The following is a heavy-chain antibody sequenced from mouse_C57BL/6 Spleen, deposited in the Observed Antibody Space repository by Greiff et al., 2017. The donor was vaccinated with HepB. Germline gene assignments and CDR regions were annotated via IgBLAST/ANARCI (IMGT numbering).Heavy chain of an antibody. CDR1: GYAFSSSW. CDR3: ARQDYYGSSPYWYFDV. J-gene: IGHJ1*03. CDR2: IYPGDGDT. Sequence: VQLQQSGPELVKPGASVKISCKASGYAFSSSWMNWVKQRPGKGLEWIGRIYPGDGDTNYIGKFKGKATLTADKSSSTAYMQLSSLTSEDSAVYFCARQDYYGSSPYWYFDVWGTGTTVTVSA. D-gene: IGHD1-1*01. V-gene: IGHV1-82*01.